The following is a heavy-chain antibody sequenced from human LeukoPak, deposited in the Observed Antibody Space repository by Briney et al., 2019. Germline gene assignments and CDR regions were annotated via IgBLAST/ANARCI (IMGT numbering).Heavy chain of an antibody. Sequence: GGPLSLSCVLSVFTFSNYDMHGARQAPGRGVVCVAVLSYEGSNTYYAHSVKGRFTLPRHNSKHTLYSDSKSLKSEHSAVYYWAKDIPTDSWG. CDR1: VFTFSNYD. D-gene: IGHD2-21*01. V-gene: IGHV3-30*18. CDR2: LSYEGSNT. CDR3: AKDIPTDS. J-gene: IGHJ5*01.